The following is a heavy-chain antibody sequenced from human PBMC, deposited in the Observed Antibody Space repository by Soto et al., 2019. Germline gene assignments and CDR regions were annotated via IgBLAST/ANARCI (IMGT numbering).Heavy chain of an antibody. D-gene: IGHD6-19*01. CDR3: ARDSEIAVAGTGSFSY. V-gene: IGHV1-69*04. CDR2: IIPILGIA. Sequence: ASVKVSCKASGGTFSSYTISWVRQAPGQGLEWMGRIIPILGIANYAQKFQGRVTITADKSTSTAYMELSSLRSEDTAVYYCARDSEIAVAGTGSFSYWGQGTLVTVSS. J-gene: IGHJ4*02. CDR1: GGTFSSYT.